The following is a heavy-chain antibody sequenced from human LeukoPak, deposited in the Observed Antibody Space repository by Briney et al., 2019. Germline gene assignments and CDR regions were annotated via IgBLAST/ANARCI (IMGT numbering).Heavy chain of an antibody. V-gene: IGHV1-18*01. CDR3: ARSTAVADNADY. J-gene: IGHJ4*02. D-gene: IGHD6-19*01. CDR2: IRAYNGNT. Sequence: ASVKVSCTASGYTFSSYGISWVRQAPGQGLEWIGWIRAYNGNTNYSQKFQGRVTMTRDTSISTAYMELSRLRSDDTAVYYCARSTAVADNADYWGQGTLVTVSS. CDR1: GYTFSSYG.